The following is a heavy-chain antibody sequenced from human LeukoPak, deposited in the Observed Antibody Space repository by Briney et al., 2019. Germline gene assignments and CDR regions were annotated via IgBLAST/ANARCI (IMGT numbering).Heavy chain of an antibody. D-gene: IGHD6-13*01. CDR1: GFSFSSRA. J-gene: IGHJ4*02. V-gene: IGHV3-30*04. CDR3: ARGDSSSWYLDY. CDR2: ISNDGRNE. Sequence: GGSLRLSCAASGFSFSSRAVHWVRQAPGKGLQWVAVISNDGRNEYYADSVKGRFTISRDNPKNTLYLQMNSLRPEDTAVYYCARGDSSSWYLDYWGQGTLVTVSS.